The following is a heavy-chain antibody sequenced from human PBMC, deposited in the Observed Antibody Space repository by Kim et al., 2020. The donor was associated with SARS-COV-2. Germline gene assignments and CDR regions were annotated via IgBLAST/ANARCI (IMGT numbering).Heavy chain of an antibody. J-gene: IGHJ4*02. CDR1: GYTFTDYY. CDR2: INTNTGVT. V-gene: IGHV1-2*02. D-gene: IGHD3-16*02. Sequence: ASVKVSCETSGYTFTDYYIYWVRQAPGQGLEWMGWINTNTGVTDYAQKFQGRVAMTRDTSIRTAYMELGRLQTDETAVYYCIRDYIWRTYRYIDYWGQGPLVTVSS. CDR3: IRDYIWRTYRYIDY.